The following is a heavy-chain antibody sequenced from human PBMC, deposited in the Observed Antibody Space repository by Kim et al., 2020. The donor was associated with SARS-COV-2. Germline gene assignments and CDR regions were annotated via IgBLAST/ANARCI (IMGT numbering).Heavy chain of an antibody. CDR1: GFTLSIYS. J-gene: IGHJ3*02. V-gene: IGHV3-48*04. CDR2: ISGSGTIT. Sequence: GGSLRLSCATSGFTLSIYSMNWVRQSPGKGLEWVSHISGSGTITKHADSVRGRFTISRDNAKNSLFLQMNGLRAEDTAVYYCVRENHWAFAIWGQGRMVTVSS. CDR3: VRENHWAFAI.